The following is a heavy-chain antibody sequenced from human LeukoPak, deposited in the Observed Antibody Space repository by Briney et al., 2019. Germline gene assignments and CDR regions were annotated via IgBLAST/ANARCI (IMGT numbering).Heavy chain of an antibody. Sequence: SETLSLTCTVSGGSISSSSYYWGWIRQPPGKGLEWIGSIYHSGSTYYNPSLKSRVTISVDTSKNQFSLKLSSVTAADTAVYYCARVRGELFIDYWGQGTLVTVSS. D-gene: IGHD3-10*01. CDR3: ARVRGELFIDY. CDR1: GGSISSSSYY. CDR2: IYHSGST. J-gene: IGHJ4*02. V-gene: IGHV4-39*07.